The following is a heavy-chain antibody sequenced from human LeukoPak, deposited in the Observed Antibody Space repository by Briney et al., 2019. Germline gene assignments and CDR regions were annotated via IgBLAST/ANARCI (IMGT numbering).Heavy chain of an antibody. D-gene: IGHD3-3*01. J-gene: IGHJ5*02. Sequence: SSETLSLTCTVSGYSISSGYYWGWIRQPPGKGLEWIGSIYHSGSTYYNPSLKSRVTISVDTSKNQFSLKLSSVTAADTAVYYCARHQWRIFDPWGQGTLVTVSS. V-gene: IGHV4-38-2*02. CDR2: IYHSGST. CDR3: ARHQWRIFDP. CDR1: GYSISSGYY.